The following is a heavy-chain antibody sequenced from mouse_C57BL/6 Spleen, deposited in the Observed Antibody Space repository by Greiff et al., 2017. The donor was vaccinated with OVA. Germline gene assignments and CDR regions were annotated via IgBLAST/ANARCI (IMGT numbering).Heavy chain of an antibody. CDR3: ASSYYASPYYFDY. V-gene: IGHV3-8*01. D-gene: IGHD1-1*01. J-gene: IGHJ2*01. Sequence: DVKLVESGPSLAKPSQTLSLTCSVTGYSITSDYWNWIRKFPGNKLEYMGSISYSGSTYYNPSLKSRISITRDTSKNQYYLQLNSVTTEDTATYYCASSYYASPYYFDYWGQGTTLTVSS. CDR2: ISYSGST. CDR1: GYSITSDY.